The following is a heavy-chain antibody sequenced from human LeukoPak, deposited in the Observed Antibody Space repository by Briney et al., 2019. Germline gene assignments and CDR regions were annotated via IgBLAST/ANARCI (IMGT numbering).Heavy chain of an antibody. CDR2: ISGRSSTI. Sequence: GGSLRLSCAASAFSFSDYSMNWVRQAPGKGLEWVSYISGRSSTIYYADSVKGRFTISRDNAKSSMYLQMNSLRAEDTAVYYCARDRLKSGSYYFDYWGQGTLVTVSS. D-gene: IGHD1-26*01. V-gene: IGHV3-48*01. CDR1: AFSFSDYS. CDR3: ARDRLKSGSYYFDY. J-gene: IGHJ4*02.